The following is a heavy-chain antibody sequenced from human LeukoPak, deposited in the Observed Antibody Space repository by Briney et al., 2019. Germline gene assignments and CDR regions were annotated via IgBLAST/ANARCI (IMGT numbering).Heavy chain of an antibody. CDR3: ARVRTLRYSSSWDYYYYYMDV. D-gene: IGHD6-13*01. J-gene: IGHJ6*03. CDR1: GYTFTGYY. CDR2: INPNSGGT. V-gene: IGHV1-2*02. Sequence: AASVKVSCKASGYTFTGYYMHWVRQAPGQGLEWMGWINPNSGGTNYAQKFQGRVTMTTDTSTSRAYMELRSLRSDDTAVYYCARVRTLRYSSSWDYYYYYMDVWGKGTTVTISS.